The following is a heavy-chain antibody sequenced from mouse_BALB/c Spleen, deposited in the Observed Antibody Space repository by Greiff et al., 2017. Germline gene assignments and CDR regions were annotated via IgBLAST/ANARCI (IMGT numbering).Heavy chain of an antibody. V-gene: IGHV5-17*02. CDR1: GFTFSSFG. D-gene: IGHD2-2*01. Sequence: EVKLVESGGGLVQPGGSRKLSCAASGFTFSSFGMHWVRQAPEKGLEWVAYISSGSSTIYYADTVKGRFTISRDNPKNTLFLQMTSLRSEDTAMYYCARWGGYDEAYFDYWGQGTTLTVSS. J-gene: IGHJ2*01. CDR2: ISSGSSTI. CDR3: ARWGGYDEAYFDY.